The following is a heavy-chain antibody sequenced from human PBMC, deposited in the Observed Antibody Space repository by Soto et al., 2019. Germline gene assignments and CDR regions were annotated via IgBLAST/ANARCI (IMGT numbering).Heavy chain of an antibody. CDR3: ARRGAGRGHYYDGLDV. V-gene: IGHV5-51*01. D-gene: IGHD6-19*01. Sequence: GESLKISCQGSGYSFTNYLIVWVRQMPGKGLEWMGLIYPGDSDTRYSASFQGQVTISADKSINTAYLQWSSLKPSATAMYYWARRGAGRGHYYDGLDVWGQGATVTIFS. CDR2: IYPGDSDT. CDR1: GYSFTNYL. J-gene: IGHJ6*02.